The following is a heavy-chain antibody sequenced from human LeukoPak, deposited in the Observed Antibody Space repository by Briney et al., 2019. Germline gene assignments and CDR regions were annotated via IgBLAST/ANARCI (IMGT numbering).Heavy chain of an antibody. CDR2: ISGSAGST. CDR3: AKESQQLPRLYYFDY. CDR1: GFTFSSYA. D-gene: IGHD6-13*01. J-gene: IGHJ4*02. Sequence: PGGSLRLSCAASGFTFSSYAMSWVRQAPGKGLEWVSSISGSAGSTYYADSVKGRFTISRDNSKNTLYLQMNSLRAEDTTVYYCAKESQQLPRLYYFDYWGQGTLVTVSS. V-gene: IGHV3-23*01.